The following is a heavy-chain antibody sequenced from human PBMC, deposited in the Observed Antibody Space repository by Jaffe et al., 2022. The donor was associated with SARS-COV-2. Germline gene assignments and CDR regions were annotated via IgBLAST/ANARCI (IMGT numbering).Heavy chain of an antibody. CDR2: IYYSGST. CDR1: GGSISSYY. J-gene: IGHJ3*02. V-gene: IGHV4-59*01. CDR3: AREGDYYNGAFDI. D-gene: IGHD3-10*01. Sequence: QVQLQESGPGLVKPSETLSLTCTVSGGSISSYYWSWIRQPPGKGLEWIGYIYYSGSTNYNPSLKSRVTISVDTSKNQFSLKLSSVTAADTAVYYCAREGDYYNGAFDIWGQGTMVTVSS.